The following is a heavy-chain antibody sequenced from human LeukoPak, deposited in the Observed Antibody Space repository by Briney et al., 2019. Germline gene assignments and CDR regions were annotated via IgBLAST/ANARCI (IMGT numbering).Heavy chain of an antibody. CDR3: VRDNPRCCGVVPVNIDDF. V-gene: IGHV3-48*01. Sequence: GGSLRLSCAASGFTLSTDSMNWVRQAPGKGLEWISYISYDSAIKYYADSVRGRFTISRDNAKNSLSLQMHSLGAEDTAVYYCVRDNPRCCGVVPVNIDDFWGQGTLVTVSS. CDR2: ISYDSAIK. D-gene: IGHD2-15*01. CDR1: GFTLSTDS. J-gene: IGHJ4*02.